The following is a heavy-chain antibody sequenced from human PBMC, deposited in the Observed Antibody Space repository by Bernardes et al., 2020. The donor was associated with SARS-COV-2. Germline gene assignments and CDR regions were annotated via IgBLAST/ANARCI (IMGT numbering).Heavy chain of an antibody. Sequence: GGSLRLSCAASGFTFDDYAMHWVRQAPGKGLEWVSGISWNSGSIGYADSVKGRFTISRDNAKNSLYLQMNSLRAEDTALYYCAKDIWVHSGSPDAFDIWGQGTMVTVSS. V-gene: IGHV3-9*01. CDR1: GFTFDDYA. J-gene: IGHJ3*02. CDR3: AKDIWVHSGSPDAFDI. CDR2: ISWNSGSI. D-gene: IGHD1-1*01.